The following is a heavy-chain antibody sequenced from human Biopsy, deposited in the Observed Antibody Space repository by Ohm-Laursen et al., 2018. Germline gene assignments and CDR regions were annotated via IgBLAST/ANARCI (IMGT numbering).Heavy chain of an antibody. V-gene: IGHV4-59*08. CDR3: ARRGSGGRSFDH. D-gene: IGHD2-15*01. CDR1: GGSISSFY. J-gene: IGHJ4*02. Sequence: TLSLTCAVPGGSISSFYWTWIRQPPGKGPEWIGDISDSGSTNYKPSLKSRVIISVDTSKNQFSLNLSSVTAADTAVYYCARRGSGGRSFDHWGQGTLVTVSS. CDR2: ISDSGST.